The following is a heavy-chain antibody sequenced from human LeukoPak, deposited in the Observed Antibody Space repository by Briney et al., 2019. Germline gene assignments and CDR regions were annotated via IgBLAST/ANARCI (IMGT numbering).Heavy chain of an antibody. CDR2: INPSGGST. V-gene: IGHV1-46*01. CDR1: GYTFTRYY. J-gene: IGHJ6*03. D-gene: IGHD3-3*01. CDR3: ARAGGITGVTIFGVDYYMDV. Sequence: ASVKVSCKASGYTFTRYYIHWVRQAPGQGLEWMGTINPSGGSTSYAQKFQGRLTVTRDMSTSTVYMELSSLGSDDTAVYYCARAGGITGVTIFGVDYYMDVWGKGTTVTVSS.